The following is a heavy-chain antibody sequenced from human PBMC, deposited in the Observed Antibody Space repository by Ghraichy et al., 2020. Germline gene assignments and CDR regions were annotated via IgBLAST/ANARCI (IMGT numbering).Heavy chain of an antibody. J-gene: IGHJ4*02. CDR1: GGSFSGYY. D-gene: IGHD5-18*01. CDR2: INHSGST. V-gene: IGHV4-34*01. Sequence: SETLSLTCAVYGGSFSGYYWSWIRQPPGKGLEWIGEINHSGSTNYNPSLKSRVTISVDTSKNQFSLKLSSVTAADTAVYYCARGPFGYSYGAHGGWGFDYWGQGTLVTVSS. CDR3: ARGPFGYSYGAHGGWGFDY.